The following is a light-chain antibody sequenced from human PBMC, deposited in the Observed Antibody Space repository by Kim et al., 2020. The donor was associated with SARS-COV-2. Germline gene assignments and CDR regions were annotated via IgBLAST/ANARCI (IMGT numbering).Light chain of an antibody. CDR2: DVS. CDR3: SSYTGSRTYV. V-gene: IGLV2-14*03. Sequence: QSALTQPASVSGSPGQSITISCSGTSSDIGDYNYDSWYQQHPGKAPKVMVYDVSKRPSGVSNRFSGSKSGNTASLTISGLQAEDEADYYCSSYTGSRTYVFGTGTKVTVL. CDR1: SSDIGDYNY. J-gene: IGLJ1*01.